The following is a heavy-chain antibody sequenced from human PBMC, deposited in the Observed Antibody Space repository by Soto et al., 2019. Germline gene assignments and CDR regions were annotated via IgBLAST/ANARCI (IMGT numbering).Heavy chain of an antibody. CDR1: GFTVSSNY. D-gene: IGHD4-17*01. CDR3: ARGTTVTQGLDY. CDR2: IYSGGST. Sequence: EVQLVETGGGLIQPGGSLRLSCAASGFTVSSNYMSWVRQAPGKGLEWVSVIYSGGSTYYADSVKGRFTISRDNSKNTLYLQMNSLRAEDMAVYYCARGTTVTQGLDYWGQGTLVTVSS. V-gene: IGHV3-53*02. J-gene: IGHJ4*02.